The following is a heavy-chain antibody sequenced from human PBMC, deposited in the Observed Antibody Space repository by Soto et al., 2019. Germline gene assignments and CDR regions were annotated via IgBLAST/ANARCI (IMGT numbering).Heavy chain of an antibody. V-gene: IGHV2-26*01. CDR1: GFSLSNARMG. CDR3: ARIQYYFDSSGYYIDY. D-gene: IGHD3-22*01. Sequence: GPTLVNPTETLTLTCTVSGFSLSNARMGVSWIRQPPGKALEWLAHIFSNDEKSYSTSLKSRLTISKDTSKSQVVLTMTNMDPVDTATYYCARIQYYFDSSGYYIDYWGQGTLVTVSS. J-gene: IGHJ4*02. CDR2: IFSNDEK.